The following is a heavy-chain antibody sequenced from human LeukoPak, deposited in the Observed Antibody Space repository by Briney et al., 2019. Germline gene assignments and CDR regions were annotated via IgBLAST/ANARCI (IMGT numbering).Heavy chain of an antibody. CDR2: INPNSGAT. Sequence: ASVKVSCKSSGYTFTGYYLPWVRQAPGQGLEWMGWINPNSGATNYAQKFQGRVTMTRDTSISTAYMELGSLRSDDTAVYYCARDISGSYYYWGQGTLVTVPS. D-gene: IGHD1-26*01. V-gene: IGHV1-2*02. CDR1: GYTFTGYY. CDR3: ARDISGSYYY. J-gene: IGHJ4*02.